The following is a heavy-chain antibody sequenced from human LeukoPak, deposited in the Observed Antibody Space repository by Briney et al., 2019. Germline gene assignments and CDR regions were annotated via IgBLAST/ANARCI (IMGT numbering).Heavy chain of an antibody. CDR1: GYAFTSYG. V-gene: IGHV1-18*01. D-gene: IGHD3-3*01. CDR2: ISAYNGNT. CDR3: ARDKYDFWSGYPPFDH. Sequence: ASAKVSCKASGYAFTSYGITWVRQAPGQGLEWMGWISAYNGNTNYAQKVQGRLTMTTDTSTSTAYMELRSLISDDTAVYYCARDKYDFWSGYPPFDHWGQGALVTVSS. J-gene: IGHJ4*02.